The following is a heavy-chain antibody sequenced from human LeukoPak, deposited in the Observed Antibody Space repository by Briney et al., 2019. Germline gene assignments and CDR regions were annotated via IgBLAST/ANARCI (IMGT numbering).Heavy chain of an antibody. CDR3: ARVPLRRSVFDI. CDR2: IYPGGIT. D-gene: IGHD3-3*01. J-gene: IGHJ3*02. CDR1: GGSITRDY. V-gene: IGHV4-4*07. Sequence: EALSLTFTVSGGSITRDYWSWIRQPAGKGLEGIGRIYPGGITNYNPSLKRRLTMSADTCKNQYFLKLNSFPAADTAVYYGARVPLRRSVFDIWGRGTMVTVSS.